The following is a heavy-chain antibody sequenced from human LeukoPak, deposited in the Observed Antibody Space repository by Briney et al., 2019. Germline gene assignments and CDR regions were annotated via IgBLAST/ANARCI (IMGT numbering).Heavy chain of an antibody. CDR1: GYTFTSYY. J-gene: IGHJ4*02. D-gene: IGHD4-11*01. Sequence: AVSVKVSCKASGYTFTSYYMHWVRQAPGQGLEWMGIINPSGGSTTYAQKFQGRVTMTRDMSTSTVYMELSSLRSEDTAVYYCARSYDYTDYFDYWGQGTLVTVSS. V-gene: IGHV1-46*01. CDR2: INPSGGST. CDR3: ARSYDYTDYFDY.